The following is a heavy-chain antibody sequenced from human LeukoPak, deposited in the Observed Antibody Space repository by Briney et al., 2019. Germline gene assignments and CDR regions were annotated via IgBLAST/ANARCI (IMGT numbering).Heavy chain of an antibody. D-gene: IGHD2-15*01. Sequence: PGGSLRLSCVASGFTFSSHAMNWFRQAPGKGLEWVSVINGNGGSTYYADSVKGRFTISRDNSKNTLYLEMNSLRAEDTAVYYCAKDRGYCSGASCHSAHSWGRGVLVTVSS. CDR3: AKDRGYCSGASCHSAHS. CDR1: GFTFSSHA. CDR2: INGNGGST. V-gene: IGHV3-23*01. J-gene: IGHJ4*02.